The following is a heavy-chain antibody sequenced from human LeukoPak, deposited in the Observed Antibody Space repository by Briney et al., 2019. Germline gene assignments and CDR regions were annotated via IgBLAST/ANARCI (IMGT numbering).Heavy chain of an antibody. J-gene: IGHJ4*02. CDR3: ERRQYGDYGYFFDY. D-gene: IGHD4-17*01. CDR1: GFTFSSYA. V-gene: IGHV3-23*01. Sequence: GGSLRLSCAASGFTFSSYAMSWVRQAPGKGLEWVSDISGSGGSTYSAASVKGRFTISSDNSKNTLYLQMNSLRADDTAVYYCERRQYGDYGYFFDYWGQGTLVTVSS. CDR2: ISGSGGST.